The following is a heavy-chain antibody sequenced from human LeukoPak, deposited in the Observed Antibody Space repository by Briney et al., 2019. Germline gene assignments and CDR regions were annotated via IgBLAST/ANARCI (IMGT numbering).Heavy chain of an antibody. CDR3: ARGLEYSNYYYYMDV. J-gene: IGHJ6*03. Sequence: ASVKVSCKASGGTFSSYAISWVRQAPGQGLEWMGGIIPIFGTANYAQKFQGRVTITTDESTSTAYMELSSLRSEDTAVYYCARGLEYSNYYYYMDVWGKGTTVTVSS. D-gene: IGHD6-6*01. CDR2: IIPIFGTA. V-gene: IGHV1-69*05. CDR1: GGTFSSYA.